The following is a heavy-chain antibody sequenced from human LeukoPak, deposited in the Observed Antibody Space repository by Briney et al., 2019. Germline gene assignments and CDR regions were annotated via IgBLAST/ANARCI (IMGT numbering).Heavy chain of an antibody. CDR1: GFTFHYNW. Sequence: GGPLRLSCAASGFTFHYNWMTWARQAPGKGLEWVADIKQDGSERHYEDSVKGRFTISRDNAKNSLYLQMNSLRDADTAVYYCARRNWNDVFDYWGQGTLVTVSS. CDR2: IKQDGSER. CDR3: ARRNWNDVFDY. J-gene: IGHJ4*02. D-gene: IGHD1-1*01. V-gene: IGHV3-7*01.